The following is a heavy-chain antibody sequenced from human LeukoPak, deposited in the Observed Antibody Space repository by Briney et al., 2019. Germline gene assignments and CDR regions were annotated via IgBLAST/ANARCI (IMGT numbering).Heavy chain of an antibody. CDR1: GFIFSSYW. Sequence: GGSLRLSCAASGFIFSSYWMHWVRHAPGKGLVWVSRINTDGSSTSYADSVKGRFTISRDNAKNTLYLQMNSLRAEDTAVYYCARTGLGMYSFDSWGRGTLVTVSS. CDR2: INTDGSST. V-gene: IGHV3-74*01. CDR3: ARTGLGMYSFDS. J-gene: IGHJ4*02. D-gene: IGHD3/OR15-3a*01.